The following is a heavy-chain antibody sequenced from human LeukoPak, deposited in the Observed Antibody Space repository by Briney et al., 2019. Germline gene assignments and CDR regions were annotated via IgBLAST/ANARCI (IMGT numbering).Heavy chain of an antibody. CDR1: GGSFSGYY. CDR3: ARATTSSGWTRAEYFQH. CDR2: INHSGST. D-gene: IGHD6-19*01. J-gene: IGHJ1*01. V-gene: IGHV4-34*01. Sequence: SETLSLTCAVYGGSFSGYYWSWIRQPPGKGLEWIGEINHSGSTNYNPSLKSRVTISVDTSKNQFSLKLSFVTAADTAVYYCARATTSSGWTRAEYFQHWGQGTLVTVSS.